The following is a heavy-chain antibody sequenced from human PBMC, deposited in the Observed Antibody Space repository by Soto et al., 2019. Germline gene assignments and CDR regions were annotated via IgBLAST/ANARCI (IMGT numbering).Heavy chain of an antibody. Sequence: QVQLHQWGAGLLKPSETLSLACSIYSGSFSGYYWRWIRQPPGKGLEWIGEIRQSGNTNYSPSLKHRGSISIDTSKKQFSLNLASVSAADTAVYYCARAPKGSGSSQTRPDFWGQGTLVTVSS. V-gene: IGHV4-34*01. CDR1: SGSFSGYY. D-gene: IGHD6-6*01. CDR3: ARAPKGSGSSQTRPDF. CDR2: IRQSGNT. J-gene: IGHJ4*02.